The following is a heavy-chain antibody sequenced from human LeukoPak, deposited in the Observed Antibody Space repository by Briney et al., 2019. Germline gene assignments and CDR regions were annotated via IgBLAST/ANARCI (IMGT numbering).Heavy chain of an antibody. CDR2: MNPNSGNT. Sequence: ASVKVSCKASGYTFTSYDINWVRQATGQGLEWMGWMNPNSGNTGYAQKFQGRVTITRNTSISTAYLQWSSLKASDTAMYYCARRGSLDSSSWYRVWFDPWGQGTLVTVSS. CDR3: ARRGSLDSSSWYRVWFDP. V-gene: IGHV1-8*03. CDR1: GYTFTSYD. J-gene: IGHJ5*02. D-gene: IGHD6-13*01.